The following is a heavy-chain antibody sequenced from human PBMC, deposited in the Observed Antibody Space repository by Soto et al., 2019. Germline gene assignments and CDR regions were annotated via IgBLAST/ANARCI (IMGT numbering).Heavy chain of an antibody. J-gene: IGHJ6*02. CDR3: ARKYVDTMVRGDPYGMDV. CDR2: IYYSGST. V-gene: IGHV4-31*03. D-gene: IGHD3-10*01. CDR1: GGSISSGGYY. Sequence: PSETLSLTCTVSGGSISSGGYYWSWICQHPGKGLEWIGYIYYSGSTYYNPSLKSRVTISVDTSKNQFSLKLSSVTAADTAVYYCARKYVDTMVRGDPYGMDVWGQGTTVTVSS.